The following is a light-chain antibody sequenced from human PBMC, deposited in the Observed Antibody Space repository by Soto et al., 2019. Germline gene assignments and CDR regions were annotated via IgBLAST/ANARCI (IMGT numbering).Light chain of an antibody. CDR2: EVS. V-gene: IGLV2-14*01. J-gene: IGLJ1*01. CDR1: SRDVGGYNY. CDR3: SSYTSSSTLYV. Sequence: QSALTQPASVSGSPAQSITISCTGTSRDVGGYNYVSWYQQYPGKAPKLMIYEVSNRPSGLSNRFSGSKSGNTASLTISGLQAEDEADYYCSSYTSSSTLYVFGTGTKVTVL.